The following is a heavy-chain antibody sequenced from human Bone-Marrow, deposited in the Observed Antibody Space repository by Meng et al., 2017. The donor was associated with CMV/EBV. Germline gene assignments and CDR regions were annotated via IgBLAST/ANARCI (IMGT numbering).Heavy chain of an antibody. D-gene: IGHD6-25*01. V-gene: IGHV3-64*02. CDR3: ARGGHYYYGMDV. CDR1: GFTFSSYA. J-gene: IGHJ6*02. CDR2: ISSNGGST. Sequence: GESLKIPCAASGFTFSSYAMHWVRQAPGKGLEYVSAISSNGGSTYYADSVKGRFTISRDNAKNSLYLQMNSLRAEDTAVYYCARGGHYYYGMDVWGQGTTVTVSS.